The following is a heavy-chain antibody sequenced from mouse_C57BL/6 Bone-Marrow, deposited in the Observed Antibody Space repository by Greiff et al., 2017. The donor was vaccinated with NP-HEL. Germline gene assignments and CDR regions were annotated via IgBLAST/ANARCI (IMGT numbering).Heavy chain of an antibody. J-gene: IGHJ4*01. CDR2: IDPENGDT. CDR3: TTRLPPHYNAMDY. CDR1: GFNIKDDY. Sequence: EVQLQQSGAELVRPGASVKLSCTASGFNIKDDYMHWVKQRPEQGLEWIGWIDPENGDTEYASKFQGKATITAYTSSNTAYLQLSSLTSEDTALYNCTTRLPPHYNAMDYWGQGTSVTVSS. D-gene: IGHD2-2*01. V-gene: IGHV14-4*01.